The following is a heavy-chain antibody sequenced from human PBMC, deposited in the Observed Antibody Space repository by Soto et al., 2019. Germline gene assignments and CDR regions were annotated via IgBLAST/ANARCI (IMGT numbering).Heavy chain of an antibody. Sequence: KTSETLSLTCSVSGASATSGDYYWNWIRQTPGTGLEWLGYMHDSGTTSYNPSLKSRVTISRDTSKNQFSLKLTSVSAADTAVYFCARGGLYDLWSGLFDWGQGIRVTVSS. CDR2: MHDSGTT. D-gene: IGHD3-3*01. CDR3: ARGGLYDLWSGLFD. V-gene: IGHV4-30-4*01. J-gene: IGHJ4*02. CDR1: GASATSGDYY.